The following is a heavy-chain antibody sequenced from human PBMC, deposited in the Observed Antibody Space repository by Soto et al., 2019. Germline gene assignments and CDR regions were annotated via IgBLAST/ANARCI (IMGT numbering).Heavy chain of an antibody. D-gene: IGHD3-9*01. CDR1: GCSFTSYW. V-gene: IGHV5-10-1*01. J-gene: IGHJ3*01. CDR2: IDPRYSNT. CDR3: ARHRSDWSNDVFDL. Sequence: PGESLKISCKGSGCSFTSYWLAWGRQMPGRGLAWVGRIDPRYSNTNYSPPSQGHVTISAGKSIDTAYLQLSSLKASDTAMYYCARHRSDWSNDVFDLWGQGTMVTVSS.